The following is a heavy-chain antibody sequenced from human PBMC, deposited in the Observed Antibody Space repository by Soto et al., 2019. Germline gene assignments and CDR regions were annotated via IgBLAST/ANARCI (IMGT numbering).Heavy chain of an antibody. J-gene: IGHJ6*02. V-gene: IGHV3-21*01. CDR1: GVTVCSYS. CDR3: ARSPPYGSGNYPGGVYGMDV. CDR2: IGSSSSYI. Sequence: GSPRLCCAACGVTVCSYSMNLVRKDPGKGLEWVSSIGSSSSYIYYADSVKGRFTISRDNAKNSLYLQMNSLRAEDTAVYYCARSPPYGSGNYPGGVYGMDVWGQGTTVTVSS. D-gene: IGHD3-10*01.